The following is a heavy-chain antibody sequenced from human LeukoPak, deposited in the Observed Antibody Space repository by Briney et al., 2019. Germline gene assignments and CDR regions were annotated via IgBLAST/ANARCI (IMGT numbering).Heavy chain of an antibody. D-gene: IGHD1/OR15-1a*01. Sequence: PSETLSLTCAVYGGSFSGYYWSWIRQPPGKGLEWIGEINHCGSTNYNPSLKSRVTISVDTSKNQFSLKLSSVTAADTAVYYCARGTTIEPFDYWGQGTLVTVSS. CDR1: GGSFSGYY. CDR2: INHCGST. CDR3: ARGTTIEPFDY. V-gene: IGHV4-34*01. J-gene: IGHJ4*02.